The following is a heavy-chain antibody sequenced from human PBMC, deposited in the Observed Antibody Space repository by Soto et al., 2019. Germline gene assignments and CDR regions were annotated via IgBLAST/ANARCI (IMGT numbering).Heavy chain of an antibody. CDR3: ANDDRFLGRRYFDL. D-gene: IGHD3-3*01. J-gene: IGHJ2*01. V-gene: IGHV3-23*01. CDR2: LNNDDGHT. Sequence: EMQLLESGGDLVQPGGSLRLSCAASGFTFINYALSWVRQAPGKGLEWVSGLNNDDGHTNYADSVKGRFTISRDNSKHTVYLQMTRLGDDDSAIYYFANDDRFLGRRYFDLWGRGTQVTVSS. CDR1: GFTFINYA.